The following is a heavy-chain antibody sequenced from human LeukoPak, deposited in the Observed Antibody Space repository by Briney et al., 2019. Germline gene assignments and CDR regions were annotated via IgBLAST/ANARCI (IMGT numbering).Heavy chain of an antibody. J-gene: IGHJ4*02. CDR3: ARVEFSGWYYYDSSGYYLEYFDY. CDR1: GGSISCSSYY. Sequence: SETLSLTCTVSGGSISCSSYYWGWIRQPPGKGLEWIGSIYYSGSTNYNPSLKSRVTISVDTSKNQFSLKLSSVTAADTAVYYCARVEFSGWYYYDSSGYYLEYFDYWGQGTLVTVSS. CDR2: IYYSGST. D-gene: IGHD3-22*01. V-gene: IGHV4-39*07.